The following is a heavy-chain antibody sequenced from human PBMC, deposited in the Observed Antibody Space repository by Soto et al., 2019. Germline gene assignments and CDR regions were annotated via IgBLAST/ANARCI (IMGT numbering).Heavy chain of an antibody. Sequence: SETLSLTCTVSGGSISSSNYYWGWIRQPPGKGLEWIGSIYYSGNTYYNPSLKSRVTMSVDTSKNQFSLKLSSVTAADTAVYYCARLGGYCSTAGCYGYYAMDVWGQGTTVTVSS. D-gene: IGHD2-2*01. V-gene: IGHV4-39*01. CDR2: IYYSGNT. J-gene: IGHJ6*02. CDR3: ARLGGYCSTAGCYGYYAMDV. CDR1: GGSISSSNYY.